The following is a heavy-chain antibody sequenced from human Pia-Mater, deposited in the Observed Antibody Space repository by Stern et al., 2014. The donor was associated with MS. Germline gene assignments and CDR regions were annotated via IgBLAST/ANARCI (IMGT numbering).Heavy chain of an antibody. J-gene: IGHJ3*02. CDR1: GFSFSEHY. D-gene: IGHD1-7*01. V-gene: IGHV3-72*01. Sequence: EVQPVESGGGLVQPGGSLRLSCATSGFSFSEHYMEWVRQAPGKGLEWVARIRNKANFYATHYAASAEGRFTITRDDSKSSLFLQMDGLKTEDTAVYYCTRVKLGADRRAFEIWGQGTTVTVSS. CDR3: TRVKLGADRRAFEI. CDR2: IRNKANFYAT.